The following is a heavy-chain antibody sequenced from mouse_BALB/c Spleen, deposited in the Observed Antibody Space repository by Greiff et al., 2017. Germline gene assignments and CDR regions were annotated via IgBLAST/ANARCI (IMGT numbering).Heavy chain of an antibody. D-gene: IGHD2-1*01. V-gene: IGHV5-17*02. CDR2: ISSGSSTI. CDR1: GFTFSSFG. CDR3: ARGSYYGNYGDYYAMDY. Sequence: EVQGVESGGGLVQPGGSRKLSCAASGFTFSSFGMHWVRQAPEKGLEWVAYISSGSSTIYYADTVKGRFTISRDNPKNTLFLQMTSLRSEDTAMYYCARGSYYGNYGDYYAMDYWGQGTSVTVSS. J-gene: IGHJ4*01.